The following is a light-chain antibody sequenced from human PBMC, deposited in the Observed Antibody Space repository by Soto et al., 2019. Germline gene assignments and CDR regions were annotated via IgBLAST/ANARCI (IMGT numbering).Light chain of an antibody. CDR2: GVS. CDR3: QQHNNWPPIT. CDR1: QSVSSK. J-gene: IGKJ5*01. V-gene: IGKV3-15*01. Sequence: EIVMTQSPATLSVSPGERATLSCRASQSVSSKLAWFQQKPGQAPSLVIYGVSTRATGVPVRFSGSGSGTEFTLTISSLQSGDFAVYYCQQHNNWPPITFGQGTRLE.